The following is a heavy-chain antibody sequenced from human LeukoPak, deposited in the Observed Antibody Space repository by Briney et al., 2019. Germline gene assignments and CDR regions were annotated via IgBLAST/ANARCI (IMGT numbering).Heavy chain of an antibody. CDR2: ISAYNGDT. CDR3: ARDPSNSSGYHAHFDS. Sequence: GASVKVSCKASGYTFTNHGISWVQQAPGQGLEWMGWISAYNGDTMYAQNLQGRVTMTTDTSTTTAYMELRSLRSDDTAMYYCARDPSNSSGYHAHFDSWGQGTLVTVSS. D-gene: IGHD3-22*01. CDR1: GYTFTNHG. V-gene: IGHV1-18*01. J-gene: IGHJ4*02.